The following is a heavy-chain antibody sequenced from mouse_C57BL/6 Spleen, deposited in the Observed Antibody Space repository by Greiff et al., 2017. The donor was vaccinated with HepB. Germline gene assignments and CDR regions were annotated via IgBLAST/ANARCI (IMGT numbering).Heavy chain of an antibody. Sequence: QVQLKESGAELVKPGASVKISCKASGYAFSSYWMNWVKQRPGKGLEWIGQIYPGDGDTNYNGKFKGKATLTADKSSSTAYMQLSSLTSEDSAVYFCARAYYGSRAYFDYWGQGTTLTVSS. V-gene: IGHV1-80*01. CDR2: IYPGDGDT. CDR3: ARAYYGSRAYFDY. D-gene: IGHD1-1*01. CDR1: GYAFSSYW. J-gene: IGHJ2*01.